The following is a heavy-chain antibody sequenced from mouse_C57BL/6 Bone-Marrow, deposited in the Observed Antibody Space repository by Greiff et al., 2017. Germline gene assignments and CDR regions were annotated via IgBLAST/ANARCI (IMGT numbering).Heavy chain of an antibody. CDR2: IDPSDSYT. CDR3: ARCWNYGSSYGYFDV. D-gene: IGHD1-1*01. J-gene: IGHJ1*03. V-gene: IGHV1-69*01. Sequence: QVQLQQPGAELVMPGASVKLSCKASGYTFTSYWMHWVKQRPGQGLEWIGEIDPSDSYTNYNQKFKGKSTLTVDKSSSTAYMQLSSLTSEDSAVYYCARCWNYGSSYGYFDVWGTGTTVTVS. CDR1: GYTFTSYW.